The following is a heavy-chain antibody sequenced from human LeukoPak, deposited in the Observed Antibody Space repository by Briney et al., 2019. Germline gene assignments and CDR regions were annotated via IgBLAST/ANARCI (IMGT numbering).Heavy chain of an antibody. CDR3: AREGYYGDHVTAFDI. J-gene: IGHJ3*02. CDR1: GYTFTSYG. D-gene: IGHD4-17*01. CDR2: ISAYNGNT. Sequence: ASVKVSCKASGYTFTSYGISWVRQAPGQGLEWMGWISAYNGNTNYAQKLQGRVTMTTDTSTSTAYMELRSLRSDDTAVYYCAREGYYGDHVTAFDIWGQGTMVTVSS. V-gene: IGHV1-18*01.